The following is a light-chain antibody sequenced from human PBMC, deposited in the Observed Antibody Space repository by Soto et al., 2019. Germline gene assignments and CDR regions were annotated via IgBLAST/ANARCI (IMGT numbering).Light chain of an antibody. V-gene: IGKV1-8*01. CDR2: AAS. J-gene: IGKJ3*01. CDR1: QGISSY. Sequence: AIRMTQSPSSFSASTGDRVTITCRASQGISSYLAWYQQKPGKAPKLLIYAASTLQSGVPSRFSGSGSGTDFTITISCLQSEDFATYYYQQYYSYPPTFGPGTKVDIK. CDR3: QQYYSYPPT.